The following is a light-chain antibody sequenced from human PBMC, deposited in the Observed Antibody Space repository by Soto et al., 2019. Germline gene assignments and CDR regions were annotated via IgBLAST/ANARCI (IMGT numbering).Light chain of an antibody. CDR3: QQSFT. Sequence: DIQMTQSPSTLSASVGDRVTITCRASQSISSWLAWYQQKPGKAPKLLIYKASSLESGVPSRFSGSGSGTEFTRTISILQPNDFATYSFQQSFTFVPGTKVDIK. CDR2: KAS. J-gene: IGKJ3*01. V-gene: IGKV1-5*03. CDR1: QSISSW.